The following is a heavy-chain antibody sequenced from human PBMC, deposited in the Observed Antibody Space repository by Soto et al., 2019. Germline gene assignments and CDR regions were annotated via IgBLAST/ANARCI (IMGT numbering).Heavy chain of an antibody. J-gene: IGHJ4*02. D-gene: IGHD2-2*01. V-gene: IGHV3-66*01. Sequence: PGGSLRLSCAASGFTVSSNYMSWVRQAPGKGLEWVSVIYSGGSTYYADSVKGRFTISRDNSKNTLYLQMNSLRAEDTAVYYCARELGQLLRGYFDYWGQGTLVTVSS. CDR1: GFTVSSNY. CDR3: ARELGQLLRGYFDY. CDR2: IYSGGST.